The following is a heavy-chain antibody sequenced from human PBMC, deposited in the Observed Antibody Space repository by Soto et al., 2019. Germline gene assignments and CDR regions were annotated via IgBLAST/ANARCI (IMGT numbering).Heavy chain of an antibody. V-gene: IGHV3-21*01. Sequence: EVQLVESGGGLVKPGGSLRLSCVDSGFSFSNYGMNWFRQAPGQGLEWVSSIDSRSNYIYYADSVKGRFTISRDNAKKSLYLQMNSLRAEDTAVYYCARDHGSYGYVGHFAYWGEGTLVTVSS. J-gene: IGHJ4*02. CDR1: GFSFSNYG. D-gene: IGHD5-18*01. CDR3: ARDHGSYGYVGHFAY. CDR2: IDSRSNYI.